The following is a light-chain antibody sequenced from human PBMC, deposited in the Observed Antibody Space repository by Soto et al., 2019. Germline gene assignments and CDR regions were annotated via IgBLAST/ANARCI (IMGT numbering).Light chain of an antibody. J-gene: IGKJ2*01. CDR3: HQYGGSPFT. CDR2: RAT. V-gene: IGKV3-20*01. CDR1: QRVSSNF. Sequence: EIVLAQSPGTLSLFPWGRATLSCRATQRVSSNFLAWYQQNVGQPPRLLIYRATTRATGIPDRFSGSGSETDFTLNISSLEPEDSAVYYCHQYGGSPFTFGQGTKVDI.